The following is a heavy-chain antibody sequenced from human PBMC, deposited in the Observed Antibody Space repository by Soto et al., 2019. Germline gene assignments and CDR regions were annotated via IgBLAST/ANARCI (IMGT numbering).Heavy chain of an antibody. CDR1: GGSISSYY. V-gene: IGHV4-59*08. J-gene: IGHJ6*03. D-gene: IGHD5-12*01. Sequence: SETLSLTCTVSGGSISSYYRSWIRQPPGKGLEWIGYIYYSGSTNYNPSLKSRVTISVDTSKNQFSLKLSSVTAADTAVYYCAILPPSGYDNNYYYYYMDVWGKGTTVTVSS. CDR3: AILPPSGYDNNYYYYYMDV. CDR2: IYYSGST.